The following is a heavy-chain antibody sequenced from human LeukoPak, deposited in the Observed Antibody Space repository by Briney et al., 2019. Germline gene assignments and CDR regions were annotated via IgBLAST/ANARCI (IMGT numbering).Heavy chain of an antibody. J-gene: IGHJ4*02. Sequence: ASVKVSCKASGYTFTGYYMHWVRQAPGQGLEWMGWINPNSGVTNYAQKFQGRVTMTRDTSISTAYMELNRLRSDVTAVYYCATTVATPHPFDYWGQGTLVTVSS. D-gene: IGHD4-23*01. V-gene: IGHV1-2*02. CDR3: ATTVATPHPFDY. CDR2: INPNSGVT. CDR1: GYTFTGYY.